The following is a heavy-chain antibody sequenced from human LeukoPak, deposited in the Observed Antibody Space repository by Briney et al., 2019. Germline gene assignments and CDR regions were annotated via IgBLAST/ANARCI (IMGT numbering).Heavy chain of an antibody. CDR1: GYTFTGYY. Sequence: ASVKVSCKASGYTFTGYYMHWVRQAPGQGLEWMGWISAYNGNTNYAQKLQGRVTMTTDTSTSTAYMELRSLRSDDTAVYYCARDLQYSGYESGYFDYWGQGTLVTVSS. CDR3: ARDLQYSGYESGYFDY. D-gene: IGHD5-12*01. V-gene: IGHV1-18*04. J-gene: IGHJ4*02. CDR2: ISAYNGNT.